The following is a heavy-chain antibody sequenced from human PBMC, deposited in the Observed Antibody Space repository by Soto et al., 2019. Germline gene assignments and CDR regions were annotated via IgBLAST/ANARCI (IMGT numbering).Heavy chain of an antibody. CDR1: EFLLIPHP. CDR3: VKEVEGFDY. Sequence: PGGSLSHSVEAFEFLLIPHPMNWVRQAPGKGLEWVSSITSSRDMFYADSVKGRFTISRDNAKNSLYLQMNSLRAEDKAVYYCVKEVEGFDYWGQGTLVTVSS. CDR2: ITSSRDM. D-gene: IGHD1-1*01. J-gene: IGHJ4*02. V-gene: IGHV3-21*01.